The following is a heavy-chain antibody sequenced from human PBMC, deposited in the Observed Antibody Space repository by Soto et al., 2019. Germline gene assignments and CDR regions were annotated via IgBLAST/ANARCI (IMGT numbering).Heavy chain of an antibody. J-gene: IGHJ6*02. Sequence: QVQLVQSGAEVKKPGASVKVSCKASGYTFTSYYMHWVRQAPGQGLEWMGIINPSGGSTSYAQKFQGRVTMTRDTSTSTVYMELSSLRSEDTAVYYCARDGCRGGSCYPMDHPYYSGMDVWGQGTTVTVSS. CDR3: ARDGCRGGSCYPMDHPYYSGMDV. V-gene: IGHV1-46*01. D-gene: IGHD2-15*01. CDR1: GYTFTSYY. CDR2: INPSGGST.